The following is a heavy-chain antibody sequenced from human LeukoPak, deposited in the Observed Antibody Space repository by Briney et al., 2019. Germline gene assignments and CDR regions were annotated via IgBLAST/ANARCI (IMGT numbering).Heavy chain of an antibody. D-gene: IGHD3-22*01. CDR2: ISSNGGST. Sequence: GGSLRLSCAASGFTFSSYAMHWVRQAPGKGPEYVSAISSNGGSTYYANSVKGRFTISRDNSKNTLYLQMGSLRAEDMAVYYCARSSGYYYPYWGQGTLVTVSS. CDR1: GFTFSSYA. J-gene: IGHJ4*02. V-gene: IGHV3-64*01. CDR3: ARSSGYYYPY.